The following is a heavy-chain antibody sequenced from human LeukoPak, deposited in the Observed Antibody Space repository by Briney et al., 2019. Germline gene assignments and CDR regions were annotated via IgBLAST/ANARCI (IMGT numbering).Heavy chain of an antibody. CDR2: ISGSGGST. Sequence: GGSLRLSCAASGFTFSSYGMSWVRQAPGKGLEWVSAISGSGGSTYYADSVKGRFTISRDNSKNTLYLQMNSLRAEDTAVYYCAKDYMEAAYCGGDCYLFDYWGQGTLVTVSS. CDR3: AKDYMEAAYCGGDCYLFDY. CDR1: GFTFSSYG. J-gene: IGHJ4*02. V-gene: IGHV3-23*01. D-gene: IGHD2-21*02.